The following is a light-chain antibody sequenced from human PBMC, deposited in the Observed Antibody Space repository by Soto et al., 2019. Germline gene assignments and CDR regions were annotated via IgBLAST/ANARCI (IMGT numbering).Light chain of an antibody. CDR3: SLYSSNGSLI. Sequence: QSVLTQPASVSGSPGQSITISCTGTSGDIGSYNRVSWYQQAPGTAPKLIIYDVNNRPSGAPDRFSGSTSGNTASLTISGLQAEDETDYFCSLYSSNGSLIFGPGTKVTV. J-gene: IGLJ1*01. CDR1: SGDIGSYNR. V-gene: IGLV2-18*01. CDR2: DVN.